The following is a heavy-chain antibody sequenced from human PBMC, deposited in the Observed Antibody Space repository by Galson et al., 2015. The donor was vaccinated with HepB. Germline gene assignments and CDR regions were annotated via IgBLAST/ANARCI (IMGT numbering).Heavy chain of an antibody. V-gene: IGHV3-23*01. CDR2: ITGSGGRT. Sequence: SLRLSCAASGFTVSSNYMSWVRRAPGKGLEWVSGITGSGGRTYYADSVKGRFTISRDNSKHTLYLQMSSLGAEDTAVYYCAKSVGATAARFDYWGQGTLVTVSS. CDR3: AKSVGATAARFDY. CDR1: GFTVSSNY. D-gene: IGHD1-26*01. J-gene: IGHJ4*02.